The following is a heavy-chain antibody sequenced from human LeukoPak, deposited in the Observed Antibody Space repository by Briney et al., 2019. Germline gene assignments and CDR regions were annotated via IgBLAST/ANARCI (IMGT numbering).Heavy chain of an antibody. CDR1: GYTFTSYA. CDR3: AREAPDYDILTGPSVGAFDI. Sequence: ASVKVSCKASGYTFTSYAMHWVRQAPGQRLEWMGWINAGNGNTKYSQKFQGRVTITRDTSASTAYMELSSLRSEDTAVYYCAREAPDYDILTGPSVGAFDIWGQGTMVTVSS. D-gene: IGHD3-9*01. J-gene: IGHJ3*02. V-gene: IGHV1-3*01. CDR2: INAGNGNT.